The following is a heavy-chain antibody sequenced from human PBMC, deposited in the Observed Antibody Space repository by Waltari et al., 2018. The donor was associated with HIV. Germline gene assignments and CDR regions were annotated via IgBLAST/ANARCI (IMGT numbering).Heavy chain of an antibody. CDR3: ARGQGVEYSSSSFFDY. Sequence: QVQLVQSGAEVKKPGASVKVSCKASGYTFTSYYMHWVRPAPGQGFAWMGIINPSGGSTSYAQKFQGRVTMTRDTSTSTVYMELSSLRSEDTAVYYCARGQGVEYSSSSFFDYWGQGTLVTVSS. CDR1: GYTFTSYY. J-gene: IGHJ4*02. D-gene: IGHD6-6*01. CDR2: INPSGGST. V-gene: IGHV1-46*01.